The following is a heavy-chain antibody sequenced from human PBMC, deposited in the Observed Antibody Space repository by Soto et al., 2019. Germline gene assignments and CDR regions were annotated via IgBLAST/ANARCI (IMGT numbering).Heavy chain of an antibody. V-gene: IGHV3-21*01. D-gene: IGHD7-27*01. Sequence: GGSLRLSCAASGFTFSSYSMNWVRQAPGKGLEWVSSISSSSSYIYYADSVEGRFTISRDNAKNSLYLQMNSLRAEDTAVYYCARDLGPDYYYGMDVWGQGTTVTVSS. J-gene: IGHJ6*02. CDR3: ARDLGPDYYYGMDV. CDR1: GFTFSSYS. CDR2: ISSSSSYI.